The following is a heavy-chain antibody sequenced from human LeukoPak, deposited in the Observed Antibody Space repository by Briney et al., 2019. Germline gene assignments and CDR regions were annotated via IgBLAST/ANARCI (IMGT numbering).Heavy chain of an antibody. Sequence: SETLSLTCTLYGTSFSGYYWSWIRQPPGKGLEWIGELNPTGDTNYNSSLKSRVMISMDTSKNQYSLRLTSVTAADTAMYYCARISFGGFIGGQVHWGQGTLVAVSS. CDR2: LNPTGDT. J-gene: IGHJ4*02. D-gene: IGHD3-16*02. CDR3: ARISFGGFIGGQVH. CDR1: GTSFSGYY. V-gene: IGHV4-34*01.